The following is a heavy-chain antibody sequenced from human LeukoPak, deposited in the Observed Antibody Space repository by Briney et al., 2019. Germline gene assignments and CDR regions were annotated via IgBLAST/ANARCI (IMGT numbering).Heavy chain of an antibody. CDR1: GFNVSSNY. Sequence: GGSLRLSCAVSGFNVSSNYLNWVRQAPGKGLEWVSAISGSGVNIYYADSIKGRFTISRDNSNNMVYLQMNSLRVEDTAIYFCAKWGAQSGTYRALDYWGQGTLVTVSS. J-gene: IGHJ4*02. D-gene: IGHD3-10*01. CDR3: AKWGAQSGTYRALDY. V-gene: IGHV3-23*01. CDR2: ISGSGVNI.